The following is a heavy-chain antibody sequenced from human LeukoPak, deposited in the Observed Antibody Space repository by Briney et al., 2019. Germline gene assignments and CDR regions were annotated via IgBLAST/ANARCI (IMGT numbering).Heavy chain of an antibody. CDR3: ARDHQYDILTGYYV. D-gene: IGHD3-9*01. Sequence: SVKVSCKASGGTFSSYASSWVRQAPGQGLEWMGGIIPIFGTANYAQKFQGRVTITADESTSTAYMELSSLRSEDTAVYYCARDHQYDILTGYYVWGQGTLVTVSS. V-gene: IGHV1-69*13. CDR1: GGTFSSYA. CDR2: IIPIFGTA. J-gene: IGHJ4*02.